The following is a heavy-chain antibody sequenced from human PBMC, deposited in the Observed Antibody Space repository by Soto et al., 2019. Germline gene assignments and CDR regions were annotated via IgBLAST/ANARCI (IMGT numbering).Heavy chain of an antibody. V-gene: IGHV4-30-2*01. CDR3: ARRGDTAGYYPFDY. D-gene: IGHD3-22*01. CDR1: GGSISSGGYS. CDR2: IYHSGST. Sequence: QLQLQESGSGLVKPSQTLSLTCAVSGGSISSGGYSWSWIRQPPGKGLEWIGYIYHSGSTYYNPSLKSRVIISVDRSKNQFSLKLSSVTAADTAVYYCARRGDTAGYYPFDYWGQGTLVTVSS. J-gene: IGHJ4*02.